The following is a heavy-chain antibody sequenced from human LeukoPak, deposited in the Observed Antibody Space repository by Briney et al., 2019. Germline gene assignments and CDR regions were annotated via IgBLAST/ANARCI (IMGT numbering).Heavy chain of an antibody. CDR2: ISYDGSKN. CDR3: AKDRSIAVNNFDY. Sequence: PGGSLRLSCAASGFSFSSYGMHWVRQAPGKGLEWVAIISYDGSKNSYADSVKGRFTISRDNSKNTLSLQMNSLRTEDTALYYCAKDRSIAVNNFDYWGQGTLVTVSS. CDR1: GFSFSSYG. J-gene: IGHJ4*02. V-gene: IGHV3-30*18. D-gene: IGHD6-6*01.